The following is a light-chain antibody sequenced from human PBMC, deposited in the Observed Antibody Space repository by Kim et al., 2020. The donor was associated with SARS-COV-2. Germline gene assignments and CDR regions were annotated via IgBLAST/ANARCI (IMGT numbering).Light chain of an antibody. Sequence: PGEDATLSCRAARRVSSSYLAWYQQKPGQAPRLLIYGASSRATGIPDRFSGSGSGTDFTLTISRLEPEDFAVYYCQQYGSSPKTFGQGTKVDIK. J-gene: IGKJ1*01. CDR2: GAS. CDR3: QQYGSSPKT. CDR1: RRVSSSY. V-gene: IGKV3-20*01.